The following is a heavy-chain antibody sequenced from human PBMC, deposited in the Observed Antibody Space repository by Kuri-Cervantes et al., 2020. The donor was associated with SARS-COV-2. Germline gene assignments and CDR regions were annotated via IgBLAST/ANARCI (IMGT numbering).Heavy chain of an antibody. D-gene: IGHD2-8*01. Sequence: GGSLRLSCAASGFTFSGYSMNWIRQAPGKGLEWVALISYDGTNKFYADSVKGRFTISRDNSRNTLYLQMNSLRAEDTAVFYCARPDCTINGVCFMDVWGQGTTVTVSS. CDR3: ARPDCTINGVCFMDV. CDR1: GFTFSGYS. CDR2: ISYDGTNK. V-gene: IGHV3-30-3*01. J-gene: IGHJ6*02.